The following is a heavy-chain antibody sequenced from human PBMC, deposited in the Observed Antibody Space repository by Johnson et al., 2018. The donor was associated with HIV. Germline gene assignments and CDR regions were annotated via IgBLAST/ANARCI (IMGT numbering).Heavy chain of an antibody. CDR2: ISYDGSNK. CDR1: GFTFSSYA. J-gene: IGHJ3*02. V-gene: IGHV3-30*04. Sequence: QVQLVEPGGGVVQPGRSLRLSCAASGFTFSSYAMHWVRQAPGKGLEWVAVISYDGSNKYYADSVKGRFTISRDNSKNTLYLQMNSLRAEDTAVYYCARDFMYAFDIWGQGTMVTVSS. CDR3: ARDFMYAFDI. D-gene: IGHD3-10*02.